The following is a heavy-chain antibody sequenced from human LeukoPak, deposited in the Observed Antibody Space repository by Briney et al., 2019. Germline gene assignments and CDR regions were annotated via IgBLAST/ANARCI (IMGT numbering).Heavy chain of an antibody. D-gene: IGHD6-13*01. CDR3: AILDSSSWYGYFDY. Sequence: SETLSLTCTVSGGSISSSSYYWGWIRQPPGKGLEWSVSIYYSGSTYYNPSLNRRVTISVDTSKNQFSLKLSSVTAADTAVSYCAILDSSSWYGYFDYWGQGTLVTVSS. J-gene: IGHJ4*02. V-gene: IGHV4-39*01. CDR2: IYYSGST. CDR1: GGSISSSSYY.